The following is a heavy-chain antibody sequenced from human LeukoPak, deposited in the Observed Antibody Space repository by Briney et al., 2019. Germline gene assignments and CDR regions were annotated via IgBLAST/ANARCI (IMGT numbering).Heavy chain of an antibody. CDR3: AAGTAAAEYFQH. Sequence: GGSLRLSCAASGFTFSSYAMSRVRQAPGKGLEWVSAISGSGGSTYCADSVKGRFTISRDNSKNTLYLQMNSLRAEDTAVYYCAAGTAAAEYFQHWGQGTLVTVSS. J-gene: IGHJ1*01. CDR1: GFTFSSYA. V-gene: IGHV3-23*01. D-gene: IGHD1-7*01. CDR2: ISGSGGST.